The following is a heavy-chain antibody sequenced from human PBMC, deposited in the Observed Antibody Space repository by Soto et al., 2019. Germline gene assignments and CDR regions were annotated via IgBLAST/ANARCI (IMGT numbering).Heavy chain of an antibody. CDR1: GGTFSSYT. CDR3: ARDSSDIVVVPAATHDEEYYFDY. V-gene: IGHV1-69*08. J-gene: IGHJ4*02. CDR2: IIPILGIA. D-gene: IGHD2-2*01. Sequence: QVQLVQSGAEVKKPRSSVKVSCKASGGTFSSYTISWVRQAPGQGLEWMGRIIPILGIANYAQKLQGRGTITADKSTSTAYMELSSLRSEDTAVYYCARDSSDIVVVPAATHDEEYYFDYWGQGTLVTVSS.